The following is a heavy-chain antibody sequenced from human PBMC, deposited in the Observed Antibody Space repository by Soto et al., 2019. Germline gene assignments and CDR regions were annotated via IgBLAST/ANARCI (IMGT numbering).Heavy chain of an antibody. V-gene: IGHV4-61*01. CDR1: GGSVSSGSYY. CDR2: IYYSGST. Sequence: SETLSLTCTVSGGSVSSGSYYWSWIRQPPGKGLEWIGYIYYSGSTNYNPSLKSRVTISVDTSKNQFSLKLSSVTAADTAVYYCARATIAMVRGVKEMDVWGQGTTVTVYS. J-gene: IGHJ6*02. D-gene: IGHD3-10*01. CDR3: ARATIAMVRGVKEMDV.